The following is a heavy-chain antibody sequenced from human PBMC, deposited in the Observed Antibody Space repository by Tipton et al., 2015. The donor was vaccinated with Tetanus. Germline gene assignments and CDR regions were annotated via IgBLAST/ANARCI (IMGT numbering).Heavy chain of an antibody. CDR3: GGFSFSDDLDI. D-gene: IGHD2-15*01. J-gene: IGHJ3*02. V-gene: IGHV3-23*01. CDR2: IVGSGDTT. Sequence: SLRLSCATSGLTFRSYAMTWVRQAPGKGLEWVSSIVGSGDTTYYADSVKGRFIISRDNSKNTLFLQMNSLTADDTAVYYCGGFSFSDDLDIWGRGTMVTVSS. CDR1: GLTFRSYA.